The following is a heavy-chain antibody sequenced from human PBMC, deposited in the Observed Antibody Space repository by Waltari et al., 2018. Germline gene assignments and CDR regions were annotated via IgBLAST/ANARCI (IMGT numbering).Heavy chain of an antibody. Sequence: QVPLVQSGAEVKKPGASVKVSCKASGYSLIAYAIHWVRQAPGQSPEWMGWINVGNGNTKYSQKLQGRVTITSDTSASTAYVELSSLTSEDTALYYCARGHRLPFFDFWGKGTLVTVSS. CDR3: ARGHRLPFFDF. J-gene: IGHJ4*02. V-gene: IGHV1-3*01. CDR1: GYSLIAYA. CDR2: INVGNGNT. D-gene: IGHD5-18*01.